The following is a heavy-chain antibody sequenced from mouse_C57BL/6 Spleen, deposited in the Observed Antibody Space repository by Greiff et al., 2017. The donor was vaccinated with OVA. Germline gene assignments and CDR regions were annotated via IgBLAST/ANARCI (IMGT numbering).Heavy chain of an antibody. V-gene: IGHV1-69*01. CDR2: IDPSDSYT. Sequence: QVQLQQPGAELVMPGASVKLSCKASGYTFTSYWMHWVKQRPGQGLEWIGEIDPSDSYTNYNQKFKGKATLTVDKSSSTAYMQLSILTSEDSAVYYCASRKDYGNYDYSMDYWGQGTSVTVSS. D-gene: IGHD2-1*01. J-gene: IGHJ4*01. CDR1: GYTFTSYW. CDR3: ASRKDYGNYDYSMDY.